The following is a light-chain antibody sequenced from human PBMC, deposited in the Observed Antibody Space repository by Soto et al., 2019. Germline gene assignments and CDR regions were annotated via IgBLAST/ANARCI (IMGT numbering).Light chain of an antibody. CDR3: SSYRGSNTVV. J-gene: IGLJ2*01. V-gene: IGLV2-14*03. Sequence: QSALTQPASVSGSPGQSITISCTGTSSDVGGYNYVSWYQHHPGRAPKLMIYNAFDRPSAVSNRFSGSKSGNTASLTISGLQAEDEADYYCSSYRGSNTVVFGGGTKLTVL. CDR1: SSDVGGYNY. CDR2: NAF.